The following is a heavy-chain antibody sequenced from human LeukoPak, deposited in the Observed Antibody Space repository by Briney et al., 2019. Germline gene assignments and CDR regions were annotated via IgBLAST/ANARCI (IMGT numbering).Heavy chain of an antibody. Sequence: SETLSLTCTVSGDSINSYYWSWIRQPPGRGLEWIGYIYFSGNTKYNPSLKSRVTISVDRSKSQFYLTLRSVTAADTAVYYCARDLNHGFNYYYYGLEVWGQGTTVTVSS. CDR3: ARDLNHGFNYYYYGLEV. D-gene: IGHD3-9*01. J-gene: IGHJ6*02. CDR2: IYFSGNT. V-gene: IGHV4-59*01. CDR1: GDSINSYY.